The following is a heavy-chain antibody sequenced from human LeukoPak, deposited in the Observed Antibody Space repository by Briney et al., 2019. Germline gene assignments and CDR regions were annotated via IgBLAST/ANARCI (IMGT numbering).Heavy chain of an antibody. J-gene: IGHJ4*02. CDR2: INIDGTTT. CDR3: ARDSYEVGATFDY. Sequence: PGESLRLSCAASGFTFTRYWMHWVRQVPGKGLVWVSRINIDGTTTNYADSVKGRFTVSRDNAKNTLFLQLSSLRVEDTAVYYCARDSYEVGATFDYWGQGTLVTVSS. CDR1: GFTFTRYW. V-gene: IGHV3-74*01. D-gene: IGHD1-26*01.